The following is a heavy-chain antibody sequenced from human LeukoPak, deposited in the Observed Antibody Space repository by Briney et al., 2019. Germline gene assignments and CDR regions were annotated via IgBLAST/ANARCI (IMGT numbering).Heavy chain of an antibody. CDR2: ISGSGGST. J-gene: IGHJ3*02. D-gene: IGHD3-10*01. CDR3: AKDLQRSGTPVVGAFDI. Sequence: GGSLRLSCAVSGFSFSSYAMSWVRQAPGKGLEWVSVISGSGGSTYYADSVKSRFTISRDNSKNTLYLQMNSLRAEDTAVYYCAKDLQRSGTPVVGAFDIWGQGTMVTVSS. V-gene: IGHV3-23*01. CDR1: GFSFSSYA.